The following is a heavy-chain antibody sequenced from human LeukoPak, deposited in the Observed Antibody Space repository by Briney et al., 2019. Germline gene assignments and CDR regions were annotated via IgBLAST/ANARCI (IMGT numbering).Heavy chain of an antibody. V-gene: IGHV4-59*12. Sequence: SETLSLTCTVSGGSISSYYWSWIRQPPGKGLEWIGYIYYSGSTNYNPSLKSRVTISVDTSKNQFSLKLSSVTAADTAMYYCATYSITGAWAEYFLHWGQGTLVTVSS. CDR1: GGSISSYY. CDR3: ATYSITGAWAEYFLH. CDR2: IYYSGST. D-gene: IGHD2/OR15-2a*01. J-gene: IGHJ1*01.